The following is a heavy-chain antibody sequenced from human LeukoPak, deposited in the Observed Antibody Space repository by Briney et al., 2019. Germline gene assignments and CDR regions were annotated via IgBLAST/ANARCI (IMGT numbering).Heavy chain of an antibody. CDR2: ISGSGGST. D-gene: IGHD3-10*01. Sequence: GGSLRLSCAASGFTFSSYAMSWVRQAPGKGLEWVSAISGSGGSTYYADSVKGRFTISRDNSKNTLYLQMNSLRAEDTAVYYCAKDRRPPITMVRGVTVDYWGQGTLVTVSS. V-gene: IGHV3-23*01. CDR1: GFTFSSYA. CDR3: AKDRRPPITMVRGVTVDY. J-gene: IGHJ4*02.